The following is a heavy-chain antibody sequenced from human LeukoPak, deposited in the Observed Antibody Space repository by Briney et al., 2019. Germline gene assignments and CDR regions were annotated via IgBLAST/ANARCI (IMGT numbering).Heavy chain of an antibody. D-gene: IGHD2-15*01. CDR3: ARDSDFGCSGSSYYSWVY. CDR2: INPNSGGS. V-gene: IGHV1-2*06. Sequence: ASVKVSCKASGYTFTAYYVHWVRQAPGQGLEWMGRINPNSGGSNFAQKFQGRVTMTRDTSINTVYMELSSLRSDDTAVYYCARDSDFGCSGSSYYSWVYWGQGTLVTVSS. J-gene: IGHJ4*02. CDR1: GYTFTAYY.